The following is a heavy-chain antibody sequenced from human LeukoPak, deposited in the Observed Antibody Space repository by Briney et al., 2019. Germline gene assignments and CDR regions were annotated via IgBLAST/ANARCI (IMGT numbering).Heavy chain of an antibody. CDR3: SGSYYNSFDY. CDR2: INHSGST. D-gene: IGHD3-10*01. Sequence: SETLSLTCAVYGGSFSGYYWSWIRQPPGKGLEWIGEINHSGSTNYNPSLKSRVTISVDTSKNQFSLKLSSVTAADTAVYYCSGSYYNSFDYWGQGTLVTVSS. CDR1: GGSFSGYY. V-gene: IGHV4-34*01. J-gene: IGHJ4*02.